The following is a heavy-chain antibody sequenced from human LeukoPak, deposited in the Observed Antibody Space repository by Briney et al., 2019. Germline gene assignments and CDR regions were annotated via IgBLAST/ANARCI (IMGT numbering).Heavy chain of an antibody. CDR2: ISSSSSTI. D-gene: IGHD3-10*01. Sequence: GGSLRLSCAASGFTFSSYSMNWVRQAPGKGLEWVSYISSSSSTIYYADSVKGRFTISRDNAKNSLYLQMSSLRAEDTAVYYCARDLTSITMVRGVILDYWGQGTLVTVSS. V-gene: IGHV3-48*04. CDR1: GFTFSSYS. CDR3: ARDLTSITMVRGVILDY. J-gene: IGHJ4*02.